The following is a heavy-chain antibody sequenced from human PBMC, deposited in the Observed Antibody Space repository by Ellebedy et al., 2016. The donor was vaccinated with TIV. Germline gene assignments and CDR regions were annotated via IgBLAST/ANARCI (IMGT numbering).Heavy chain of an antibody. CDR3: AKRGDNSSNHSNSLFDY. CDR1: GFTFNTYP. J-gene: IGHJ4*02. V-gene: IGHV3-23*01. CDR2: LSGSGDST. Sequence: PGGSLRLSCAASGFTFNTYPMAWVRQAPGKGPEWVSPPLSGSGDSTYYADSVKGRFTISRDNSKNTLYLQRNSLRGEDTDIYYCAKRGDNSSNHSNSLFDYWGQGTLVTVSS. D-gene: IGHD4-23*01.